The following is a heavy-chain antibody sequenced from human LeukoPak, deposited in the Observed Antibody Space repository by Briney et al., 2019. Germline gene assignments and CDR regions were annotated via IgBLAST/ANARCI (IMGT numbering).Heavy chain of an antibody. CDR2: ISAYNGNT. J-gene: IGHJ5*02. D-gene: IGHD6-19*01. CDR3: ARVRYSSGSNNWFDP. V-gene: IGHV1-18*01. Sequence: ASVKVSCKASGYTFTSYGISWVRQAPGQGLEWMGWISAYNGNTNYAQKLQGRVTMTTDTSTSTAYMELSSLRSEDTAVYYCARVRYSSGSNNWFDPWGQGTLVTVSS. CDR1: GYTFTSYG.